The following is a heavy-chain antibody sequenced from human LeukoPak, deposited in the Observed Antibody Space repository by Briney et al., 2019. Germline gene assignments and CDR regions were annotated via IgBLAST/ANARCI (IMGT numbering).Heavy chain of an antibody. Sequence: PGGSLRLSCSPSGFTLASYSMSWVRQAPGKGLQWVSLISGSGNKIFYADSVKGRFTISRDNAENSLYLQMNSLRAADTAVYYCARCAVQADTPFYFYIWGQGALVTVSS. D-gene: IGHD2-15*01. CDR1: GFTLASYS. CDR2: ISGSGNKI. V-gene: IGHV3-48*01. J-gene: IGHJ4*02. CDR3: ARCAVQADTPFYFYI.